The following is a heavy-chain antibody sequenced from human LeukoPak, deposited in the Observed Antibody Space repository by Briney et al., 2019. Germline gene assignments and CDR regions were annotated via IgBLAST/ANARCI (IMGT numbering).Heavy chain of an antibody. D-gene: IGHD4-17*01. V-gene: IGHV1-2*02. CDR1: GYTFTNFY. J-gene: IGHJ3*02. CDR3: AGGASGDYVEAFDI. Sequence: GASVKVSCVSSGYTFTNFYMHWLRQAPGQGLEWMGWINPNSGGTNYAQKFQGRVTMTRDTSISTAYMELSRLRSDDTAVYYCAGGASGDYVEAFDIWGQGTMVTVSS. CDR2: INPNSGGT.